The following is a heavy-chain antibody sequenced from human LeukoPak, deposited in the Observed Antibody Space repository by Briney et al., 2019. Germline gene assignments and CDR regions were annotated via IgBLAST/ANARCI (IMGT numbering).Heavy chain of an antibody. CDR3: ARDRSGSYSNWFDP. CDR1: GYTFTGYY. Sequence: ASVKVSCKASGYTFTGYYMHWVRQAPGQGLEWMGWINTNTGNPTYAQGFTGRFVFSLDTSVSTAYLQISSLKAEDTAVYYCARDRSGSYSNWFDPWGQGTLVTVSS. J-gene: IGHJ5*02. CDR2: INTNTGNP. V-gene: IGHV7-4-1*02. D-gene: IGHD1-26*01.